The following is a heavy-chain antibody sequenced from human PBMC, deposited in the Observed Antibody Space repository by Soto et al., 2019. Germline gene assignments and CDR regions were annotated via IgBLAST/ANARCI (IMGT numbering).Heavy chain of an antibody. J-gene: IGHJ4*02. CDR2: IYYSGST. Sequence: TLSLTCTVSGGSISSGGYYWSWIRQPPGKGLEWIGYIYYSGSTYYNPSLKSRVTISVDTSKNQFSLKLSSVTAADTAVYYCARVGGFGATTIDYWGQGTLVTVSS. CDR3: ARVGGFGATTIDY. CDR1: GGSISSGGYY. V-gene: IGHV4-30-4*01. D-gene: IGHD3-10*01.